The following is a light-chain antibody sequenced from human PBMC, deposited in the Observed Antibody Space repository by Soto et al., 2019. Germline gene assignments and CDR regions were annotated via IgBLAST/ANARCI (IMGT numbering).Light chain of an antibody. CDR3: QQYGSSRYT. J-gene: IGKJ2*01. V-gene: IGKV3-20*01. CDR1: PSVSSSY. CDR2: SAS. Sequence: EIVLTQSPGTLSLSPGERATLSCRASPSVSSSYLAWYQQKPGQAPRLLIYSASSRATGIPDRFSGSGSGTDFTLTSSSLEPEDFAVYYCQQYGSSRYTFGQGTKLEIK.